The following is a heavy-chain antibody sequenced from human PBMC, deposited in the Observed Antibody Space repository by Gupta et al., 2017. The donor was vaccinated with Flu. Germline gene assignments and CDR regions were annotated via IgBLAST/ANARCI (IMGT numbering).Heavy chain of an antibody. CDR1: DASISTYS. V-gene: IGHV4-59*01. D-gene: IGHD3-10*01. Sequence: QARLQESRPGLVTPSETLSLTCSVSDASISTYSWTWIRHPPGKGLEWIGQISYRRSADYNPSLKSRVTISLDTAENEFSLRLSSVTVADTAVYHCARGPWFGELFRRTSIGMNVWGQGTTVIVSS. J-gene: IGHJ6*02. CDR3: ARGPWFGELFRRTSIGMNV. CDR2: ISYRRSA.